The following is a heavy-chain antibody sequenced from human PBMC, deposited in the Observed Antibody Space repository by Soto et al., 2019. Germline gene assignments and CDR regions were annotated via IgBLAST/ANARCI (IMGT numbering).Heavy chain of an antibody. CDR3: ARARITMVRGVQPYFDY. CDR2: IYHSGST. Sequence: PSETLSLTCAVSGGSISSSNWWSWVRQPPGNGLESIGEIYHSGSTNYKPSLKIRVTISVDKSKNQFSLKLSSVTVADTAVYYCARARITMVRGVQPYFDYWGQGTLVTVSS. D-gene: IGHD3-10*01. V-gene: IGHV4-4*02. J-gene: IGHJ4*02. CDR1: GGSISSSNW.